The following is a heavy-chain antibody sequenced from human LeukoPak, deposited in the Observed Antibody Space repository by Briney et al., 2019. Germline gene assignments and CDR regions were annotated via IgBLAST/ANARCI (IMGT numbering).Heavy chain of an antibody. V-gene: IGHV6-1*01. Sequence: SQTLSLTFAISGDSVSSNSAAWNWIRQSPSRGLEWLGRTYYMSKWYSDYAVSVKSRITINPDTSKNQFSLQLNSVTPEDTAVYYCARDPGHCSSTSCIRGFDYWGQGTLVTVSS. CDR2: TYYMSKWYS. J-gene: IGHJ4*02. D-gene: IGHD2-2*01. CDR1: GDSVSSNSAA. CDR3: ARDPGHCSSTSCIRGFDY.